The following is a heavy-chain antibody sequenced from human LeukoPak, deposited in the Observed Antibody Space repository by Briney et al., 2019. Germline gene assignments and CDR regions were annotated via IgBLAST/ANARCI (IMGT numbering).Heavy chain of an antibody. CDR3: ARDQRITMIGFDY. D-gene: IGHD3-22*01. CDR2: ISYDGSNK. J-gene: IGHJ4*02. V-gene: IGHV3-30*04. CDR1: GFTFSSYA. Sequence: GGSLRLSCAASGFTFSSYAMHWVRQAPGKGLEWVAVISYDGSNKYYADSVKGRFTISRDNSKNTLYLQMNSLRTEDTAVYYCARDQRITMIGFDYWGQGTLVTVSS.